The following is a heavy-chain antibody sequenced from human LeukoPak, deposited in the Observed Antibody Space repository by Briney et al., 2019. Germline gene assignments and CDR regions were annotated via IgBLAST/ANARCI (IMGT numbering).Heavy chain of an antibody. Sequence: PGGSLRLSCAASGFTFSSYAMHWVRQAPGKGLEWVADISYDGSNKYYADSVKGRFTISRDNSKNTLYLQMNSLRAEDTAVYYCAKGRVRGVHQPNYFDYWGQGTLVTVSS. CDR2: ISYDGSNK. CDR1: GFTFSSYA. J-gene: IGHJ4*02. CDR3: AKGRVRGVHQPNYFDY. D-gene: IGHD3-10*01. V-gene: IGHV3-30-3*01.